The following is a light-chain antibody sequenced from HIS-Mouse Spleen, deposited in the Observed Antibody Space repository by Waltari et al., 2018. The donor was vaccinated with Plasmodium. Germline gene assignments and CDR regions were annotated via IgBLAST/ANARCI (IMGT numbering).Light chain of an antibody. CDR1: SSDAGGYNY. CDR3: CSYAGSYSLV. V-gene: IGLV2-11*01. CDR2: DVS. J-gene: IGLJ2*01. Sequence: QPALTQPRSVSGSPGQSVTISCTGTSSDAGGYNYVSWYQQHPGKAPKLMCYDVSKRPSGVPVLCAGSKSGNTASLTSAGLQAGDGADYYCCSYAGSYSLVFGGGTKLTVL.